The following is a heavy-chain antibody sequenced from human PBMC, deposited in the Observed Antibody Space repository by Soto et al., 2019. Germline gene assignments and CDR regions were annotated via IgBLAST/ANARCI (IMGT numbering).Heavy chain of an antibody. D-gene: IGHD3-3*01. CDR2: MNPNSGNT. J-gene: IGHJ6*03. V-gene: IGHV1-8*01. Sequence: ASVKVSCKASGYTFTSYDINWVRQATGQGLEWMGWMNPNSGNTGYAQKFQGRVTMTRNTSISTAYMELSSLRSEDTAVYYCARGGLIPFWSGYYSFYYYYYMDVWGKGTTVTV. CDR3: ARGGLIPFWSGYYSFYYYYYMDV. CDR1: GYTFTSYD.